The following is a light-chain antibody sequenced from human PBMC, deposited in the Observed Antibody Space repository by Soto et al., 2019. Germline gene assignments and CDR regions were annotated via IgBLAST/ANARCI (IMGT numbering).Light chain of an antibody. CDR3: QQYYSTPT. J-gene: IGKJ1*01. Sequence: DIVMTQSPDSLAVSLGERATINCKSSQSVLYSSNNKNYLAWYQHKPGQPPKLLIYWASTRESGVPDRFSGSGSGTDFTLSISSLQAEDVAVYFCQQYYSTPTFGQGTKVDIK. CDR1: QSVLYSSNNKNY. CDR2: WAS. V-gene: IGKV4-1*01.